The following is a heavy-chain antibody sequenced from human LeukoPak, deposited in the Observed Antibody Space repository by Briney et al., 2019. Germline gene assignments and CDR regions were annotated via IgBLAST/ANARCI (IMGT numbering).Heavy chain of an antibody. V-gene: IGHV3-11*04. J-gene: IGHJ6*03. CDR3: AKAGQLRYMDV. Sequence: GGSLRLSCAASGFDFSDYYMSWIRQAPGKGLEWISNIKTTGLTTYYADSVKGRFTISRDNAKNSLFLQMNSLRADDTAIYYCAKAGQLRYMDVWGKGTAVTVSS. CDR2: IKTTGLTT. CDR1: GFDFSDYY.